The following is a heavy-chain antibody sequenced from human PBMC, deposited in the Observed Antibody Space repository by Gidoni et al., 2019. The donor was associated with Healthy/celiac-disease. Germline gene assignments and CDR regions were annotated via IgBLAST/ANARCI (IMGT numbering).Heavy chain of an antibody. CDR1: GGSFSGYY. Sequence: QVQLQQWGAGLFKPSETLSLTCAVYGGSFSGYYWSWIRQPPGKGLEWIGEINHSGSTNYNPCLKSRVTISVDTSKNQFSLKLSSVTAADTAVYYCARVDRYYYYGMDVWGQGTTVTVSS. CDR2: INHSGST. V-gene: IGHV4-34*01. D-gene: IGHD2-2*03. CDR3: ARVDRYYYYGMDV. J-gene: IGHJ6*02.